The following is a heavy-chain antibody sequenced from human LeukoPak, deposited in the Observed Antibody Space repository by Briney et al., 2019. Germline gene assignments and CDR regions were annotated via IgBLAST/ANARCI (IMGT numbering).Heavy chain of an antibody. Sequence: SETLSLTCTVSGYSISSGYYWGWIRQPPGKGLEWIGNIYHTGSTYYNPSLKSRVTISVDTSKNQFSLKLSSVTAADTAVYYCARVGSYTVPDWGQGTLVTVSS. CDR2: IYHTGST. CDR3: ARVGSYTVPD. D-gene: IGHD3-10*01. V-gene: IGHV4-38-2*02. J-gene: IGHJ4*02. CDR1: GYSISSGYY.